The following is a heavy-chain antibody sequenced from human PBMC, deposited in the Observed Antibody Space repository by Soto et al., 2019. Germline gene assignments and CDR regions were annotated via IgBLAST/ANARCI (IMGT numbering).Heavy chain of an antibody. J-gene: IGHJ6*02. CDR1: GFTFSSYG. CDR2: ISYDGSNK. D-gene: IGHD6-13*01. CDR3: AKETGYSSSWYGNYYYGMDV. Sequence: QVQLVESGGGVVQPGRSLRLSCAASGFTFSSYGMHWVRQAPGKGLEWVAVISYDGSNKYYADSVKGRFTISRDNSKNPLYLQMNSLRAEDTAVYYCAKETGYSSSWYGNYYYGMDVWGQGTTVTVSS. V-gene: IGHV3-30*18.